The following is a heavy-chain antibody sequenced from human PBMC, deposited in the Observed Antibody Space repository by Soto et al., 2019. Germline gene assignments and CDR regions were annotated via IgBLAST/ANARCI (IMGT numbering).Heavy chain of an antibody. J-gene: IGHJ2*01. D-gene: IGHD1-26*01. CDR2: INAGNGNT. CDR3: ARGGSLYWYFDL. Sequence: ASVKVSCKASGYTFTNYAMHWVRQAPGQWLELMGWINAGNGNTKYSQKFQGRVSITRDTSASTAYMELSSLRSEDTAVYYCARGGSLYWYFDLWGRGTLVTVSS. V-gene: IGHV1-3*01. CDR1: GYTFTNYA.